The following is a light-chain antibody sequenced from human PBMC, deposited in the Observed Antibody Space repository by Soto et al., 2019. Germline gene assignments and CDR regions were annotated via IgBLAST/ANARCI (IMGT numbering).Light chain of an antibody. V-gene: IGLV2-14*01. CDR3: SSYTTSSTVA. CDR2: EVS. CDR1: SSDIGGYNY. J-gene: IGLJ2*01. Sequence: QSALTQSASVSGSPGQSITISCTGTSSDIGGYNYVSWYQQHPDKAPKLMIFEVSNRPSGVSNRVSGSKSGNTVSRTISGLLPEDEADDYCSSYTTSSTVAFGGGTKLTVL.